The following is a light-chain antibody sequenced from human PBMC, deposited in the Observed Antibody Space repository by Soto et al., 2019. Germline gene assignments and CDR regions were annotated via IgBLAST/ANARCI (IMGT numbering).Light chain of an antibody. CDR1: QSIGTY. CDR3: QQTYSTPAFT. J-gene: IGKJ2*01. V-gene: IGKV1-39*01. Sequence: DIQMTQSPSSLSASVGDRVTITCRASQSIGTYLNWYQHKPGKAPKLLIFGASNLQSGVSSGFSGSGSGSEFILTISRLQPEDFATYYCQQTYSTPAFTFGQGTKLEIK. CDR2: GAS.